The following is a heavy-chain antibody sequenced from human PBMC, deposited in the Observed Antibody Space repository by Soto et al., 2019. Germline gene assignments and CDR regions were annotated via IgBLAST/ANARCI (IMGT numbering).Heavy chain of an antibody. CDR1: GFTFSTYA. CDR2: ISDDGNTK. CDR3: ASSYFYDSGGYYPFDY. Sequence: GGSLRLSCAASGFTFSTYAMYWVRQAPGRGLEWVAVISDDGNTKYYADSVKGRFTISRDNSRNTLYLQIYSLRAEDAAVYYCASSYFYDSGGYYPFDYWGQGTRVTVAS. D-gene: IGHD3-22*01. V-gene: IGHV3-30-3*01. J-gene: IGHJ4*02.